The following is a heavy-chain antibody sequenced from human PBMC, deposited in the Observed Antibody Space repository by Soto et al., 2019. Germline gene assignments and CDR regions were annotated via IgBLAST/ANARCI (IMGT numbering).Heavy chain of an antibody. J-gene: IGHJ4*02. D-gene: IGHD1-1*01. V-gene: IGHV4-59*08. CDR1: GGSISSSD. CDR3: ARRYGYSFDY. Sequence: QVQLQESGPGLVKPSETLSLTCTVSGGSISSSDWAWIRSPPGKGLEGIGYINNSGRTNYNPSLKSRVTISVDTSKNQFSLKLSSVTAADTAVYYCARRYGYSFDYWGQGTLVTVSS. CDR2: INNSGRT.